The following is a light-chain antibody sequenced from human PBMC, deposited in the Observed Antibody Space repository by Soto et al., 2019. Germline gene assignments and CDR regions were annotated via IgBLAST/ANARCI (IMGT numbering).Light chain of an antibody. CDR3: QQYEDYPLT. CDR1: QSISAW. CDR2: EAS. Sequence: DIQVTQSPSTLSASVGDRVIITCRASQSISAWLAWYQQKPGKAPKLLIYEASSLKSGVPSRFGGSGSGTEFTLTINGLQPDDFATYCCQQYEDYPLTLGGGTKVDMK. V-gene: IGKV1-5*03. J-gene: IGKJ4*01.